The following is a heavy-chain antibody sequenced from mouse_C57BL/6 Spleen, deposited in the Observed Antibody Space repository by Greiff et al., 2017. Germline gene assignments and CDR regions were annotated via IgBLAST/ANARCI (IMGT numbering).Heavy chain of an antibody. J-gene: IGHJ3*01. CDR2: IDPENGDT. Sequence: EVQLQQSGAELVRPGASVKLSCTASGYTIKDDYMHWVKQRPEQGLEWIGRIDPENGDTDYAPKFKGKATFTADTSSNTAYLHLSSLNSAVTAVYYCTTSAASFAYWGQGTLVTVSA. CDR1: GYTIKDDY. V-gene: IGHV14-4*01. CDR3: TTSAASFAY.